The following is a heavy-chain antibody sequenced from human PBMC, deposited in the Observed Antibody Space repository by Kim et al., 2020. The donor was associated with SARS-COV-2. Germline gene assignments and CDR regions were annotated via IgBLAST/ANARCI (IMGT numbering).Heavy chain of an antibody. CDR1: GFTFSSYG. CDR2: IWYDGSNK. D-gene: IGHD6-13*01. J-gene: IGHJ4*02. CDR3: AREGGSSWSAVCDY. Sequence: GGSLRLSCAASGFTFSSYGMHWVRQAPGKGLEWVAVIWYDGSNKYYADSVKGRFTISRDNSKNTLYLQMNSLRAEDTAVYYCAREGGSSWSAVCDYWGQGTLVTVSS. V-gene: IGHV3-33*01.